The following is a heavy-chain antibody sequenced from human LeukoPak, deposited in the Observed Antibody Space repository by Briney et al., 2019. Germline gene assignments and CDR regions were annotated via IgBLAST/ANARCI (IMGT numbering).Heavy chain of an antibody. CDR2: MNLNSGNT. CDR1: GYTFTSYD. V-gene: IGHV1-8*01. CDR3: ARVGGRSSWYYYYYYMDV. J-gene: IGHJ6*03. D-gene: IGHD6-13*01. Sequence: ASVKVSCKASGYTFTSYDINWVRQATGHGLEWMGWMNLNSGNTGYAQKFQGRVTMTRNTSISTAYMELSSLRSEDTAVYYCARVGGRSSWYYYYYYMDVWGKGTTVTVSS.